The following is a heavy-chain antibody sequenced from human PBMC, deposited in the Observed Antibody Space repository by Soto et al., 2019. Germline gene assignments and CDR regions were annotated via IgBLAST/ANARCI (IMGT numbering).Heavy chain of an antibody. CDR3: ASNPSSGYCDY. V-gene: IGHV4-4*07. Sequence: SETLSLTCTVSGGSISSYYWSWIRQPAGEGLEWIGRIYTSGSTNYNPSLKSRVTMSGDTSKNQFSLKLSSVTAADTDGYYGASNPSSGYCDYWGQGTLVTVS. CDR2: IYTSGST. J-gene: IGHJ4*02. CDR1: GGSISSYY. D-gene: IGHD3-10*01.